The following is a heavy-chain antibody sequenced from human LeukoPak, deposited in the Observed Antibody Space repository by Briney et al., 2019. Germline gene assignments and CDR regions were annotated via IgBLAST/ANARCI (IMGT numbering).Heavy chain of an antibody. D-gene: IGHD6-6*01. Sequence: ASVKVSCKASGYTFTSYGISWVRQAPGQGLEWMGWISAYNGNTNYARKLQGRVTMTTDTSTSTAYMELRSLRSDDTAVFYCARVHGFEYTSSSADYWGHGTLVTVSS. J-gene: IGHJ4*01. CDR2: ISAYNGNT. CDR3: ARVHGFEYTSSSADY. CDR1: GYTFTSYG. V-gene: IGHV1-18*01.